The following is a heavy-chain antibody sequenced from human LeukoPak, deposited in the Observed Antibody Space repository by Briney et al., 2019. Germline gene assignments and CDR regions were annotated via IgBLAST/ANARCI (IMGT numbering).Heavy chain of an antibody. Sequence: GGSLRLSCAASGFTFSSYSMNWVRQAPGKGLEWVSSISSSSSYIYYADSVKGRFTISRDNAKNSLYLQMNSLRAEDTAVYYCARIVSSGWYQDYWGRGTLVTVSS. CDR3: ARIVSSGWYQDY. CDR2: ISSSSSYI. V-gene: IGHV3-21*01. J-gene: IGHJ4*02. CDR1: GFTFSSYS. D-gene: IGHD6-19*01.